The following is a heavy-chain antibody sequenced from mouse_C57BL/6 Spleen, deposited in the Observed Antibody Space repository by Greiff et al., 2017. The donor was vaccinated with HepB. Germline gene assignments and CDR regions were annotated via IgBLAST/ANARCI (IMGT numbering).Heavy chain of an antibody. CDR3: ARGGGNYPFAY. V-gene: IGHV1-81*01. CDR1: GYTFTSYG. J-gene: IGHJ3*01. D-gene: IGHD2-1*01. Sequence: VKLVESGAELARPGASVKLSCKASGYTFTSYGISWVKQRTGQGLEWIGEIYPRSGNTYYNEKFKGKATLTADKSSSTAYMELRSLTSEDSAVYFCARGGGNYPFAYWGQGTLVTVSA. CDR2: IYPRSGNT.